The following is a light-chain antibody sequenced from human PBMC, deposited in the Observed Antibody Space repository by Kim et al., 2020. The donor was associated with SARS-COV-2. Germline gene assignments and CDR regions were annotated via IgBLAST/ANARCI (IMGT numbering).Light chain of an antibody. J-gene: IGLJ2*01. CDR2: DVN. CDR1: SSDVGAYNY. V-gene: IGLV2-14*03. CDR3: CSYTTSSTVI. Sequence: QSALTQPASVSGSPGQSITLSCTGTSSDVGAYNYVSWYQQHPGKAPKLIIYDVNRRPSGVSNRFSGSQSGNTASLTISGLQADDEADYYCCSYTTSSTVIFGGGTQLTVL.